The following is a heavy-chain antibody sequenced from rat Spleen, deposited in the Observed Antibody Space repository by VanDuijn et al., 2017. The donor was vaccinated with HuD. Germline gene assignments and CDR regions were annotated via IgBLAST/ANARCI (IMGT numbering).Heavy chain of an antibody. V-gene: IGHV3-1*01. J-gene: IGHJ2*01. D-gene: IGHD1-6*01. CDR2: ITYSGTT. CDR1: GYSSTDSH. Sequence: EVQVQESGPGLVKPSQSLSLTCSVTGYSSTDSHWGWIRQFPGNKMEWVGHITYSGTTAYSPTVKSRISITRDTSKHQFFLQLTSVTTEDTATYYCTTWDYYNNRFDYWGQGVMVTVSS. CDR3: TTWDYYNNRFDY.